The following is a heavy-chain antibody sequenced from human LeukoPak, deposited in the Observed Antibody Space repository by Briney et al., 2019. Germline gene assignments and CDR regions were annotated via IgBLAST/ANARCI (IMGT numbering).Heavy chain of an antibody. Sequence: GASVKVSCKASGYTFTSYGISWVRQAPGQGLEWMGRIIPILGIANYAQKFQGRVTITADKSTSTAYMELSSLRSEDTAVYYCARQEMATILPSSAFDIWGQGTMVTVSS. V-gene: IGHV1-69*04. D-gene: IGHD5-24*01. J-gene: IGHJ3*02. CDR3: ARQEMATILPSSAFDI. CDR1: GYTFTSYG. CDR2: IIPILGIA.